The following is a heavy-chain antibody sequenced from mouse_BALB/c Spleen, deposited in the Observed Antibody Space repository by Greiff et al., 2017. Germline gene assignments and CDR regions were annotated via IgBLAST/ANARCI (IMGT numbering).Heavy chain of an antibody. V-gene: IGHV5-9-4*01. CDR3: ARRLRHGMDY. Sequence: EVKLMESGGGLVKPGGSLKLSCAASGFTFSSYAMSWVRQSPEKRLEWVAEISSGGSYTYYPDTVTGRFTISRDNAKNTLYLEMSSLRSEDTAMYYCARRLRHGMDYWGQGTSVTVSS. CDR2: ISSGGSYT. D-gene: IGHD2-2*01. CDR1: GFTFSSYA. J-gene: IGHJ4*01.